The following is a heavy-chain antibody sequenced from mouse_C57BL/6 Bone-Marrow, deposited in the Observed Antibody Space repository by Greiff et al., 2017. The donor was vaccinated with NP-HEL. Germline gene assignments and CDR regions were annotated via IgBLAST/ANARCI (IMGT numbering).Heavy chain of an antibody. CDR2: IDPNSGCT. D-gene: IGHD1-1*01. CDR3: AREITTVVVGDWYFDV. CDR1: GYTFPSYW. J-gene: IGHJ1*03. Sequence: QVLLQQPGAELVKPGASVKLSCKASGYTFPSYWMHWVKQTPGRGLEWIGRIDPNSGCTKYNEKLKSQATLTVDKPSSTAYKQLSSLTSEDSAVYYCAREITTVVVGDWYFDVWGTGTTVTVSS. V-gene: IGHV1-72*01.